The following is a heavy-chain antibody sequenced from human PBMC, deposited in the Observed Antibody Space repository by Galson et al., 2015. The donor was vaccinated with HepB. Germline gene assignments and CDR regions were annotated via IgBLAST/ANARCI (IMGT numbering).Heavy chain of an antibody. D-gene: IGHD1-14*01. J-gene: IGHJ5*02. V-gene: IGHV3-11*06. CDR2: ISSSSSYT. CDR3: ARDKLEPPFGDWFDP. Sequence: SLRLSCAASGFTFSDYYMSWIRQAPGKGLEWVSYISSSSSYTNYADSVKGRFTISRDNAKNSLYLQMNSLRAEDTAVYYCARDKLEPPFGDWFDPWGQGTRVTVSS. CDR1: GFTFSDYY.